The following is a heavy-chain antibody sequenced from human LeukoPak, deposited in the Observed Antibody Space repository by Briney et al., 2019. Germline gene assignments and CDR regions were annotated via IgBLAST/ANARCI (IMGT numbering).Heavy chain of an antibody. J-gene: IGHJ6*02. Sequence: PGGSLRLSCAASGFTFSSYAMSWVRQAPGKGLEWVSAISGSGGSTYYADSVKGRFTISRDNSKNTLYLQMNSLRAEDTAVYYCAKGRVPIAAAGKSTYYGMDVWGQGTTVTVSS. CDR3: AKGRVPIAAAGKSTYYGMDV. D-gene: IGHD6-13*01. CDR1: GFTFSSYA. CDR2: ISGSGGST. V-gene: IGHV3-23*01.